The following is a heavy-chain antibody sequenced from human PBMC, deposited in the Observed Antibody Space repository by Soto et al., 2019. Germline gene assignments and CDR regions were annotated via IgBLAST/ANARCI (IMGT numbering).Heavy chain of an antibody. CDR2: MKHDSGHA. CDR1: GYTFTNSD. CDR3: ARRPHCSGGICYYGLDN. V-gene: IGHV1-8*01. D-gene: IGHD2-15*01. Sequence: QVQLVQSGAEVKKPGASVKVSCKASGYTFTNSDINWVRQAPGQVLEWMGWMKHDSGHAAYAQKFQGRVTLTTSASTSTVYMEKRSLGSEDTAVYYCARRPHCSGGICYYGLDNWGQGTLVTVSS. J-gene: IGHJ4*02.